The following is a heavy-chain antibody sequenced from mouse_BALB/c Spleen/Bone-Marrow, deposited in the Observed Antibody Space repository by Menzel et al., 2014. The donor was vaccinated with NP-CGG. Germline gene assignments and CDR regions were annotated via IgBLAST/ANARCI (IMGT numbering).Heavy chain of an antibody. J-gene: IGHJ3*01. V-gene: IGHV1S45*01. CDR2: IYPYNDYT. CDR1: GSTFTNHH. Sequence: VQLQQSGAELVRPGASVKISCKAFGSTFTNHHINWVTQRPEQGLDWIGYIYPYNDYTSYNQKFKGNATLTVDKSSSTAYMELSSQASEDSAVYYCAREDYGAWFPYWGQGTLVTVSA. D-gene: IGHD1-2*01. CDR3: AREDYGAWFPY.